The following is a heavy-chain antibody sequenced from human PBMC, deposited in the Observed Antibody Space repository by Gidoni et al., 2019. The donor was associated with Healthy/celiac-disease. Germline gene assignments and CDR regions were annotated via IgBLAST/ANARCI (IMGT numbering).Heavy chain of an antibody. J-gene: IGHJ4*02. Sequence: EVQLLESGGGLVQHGGSMRLSCAACGFTFSSYAMSWVRQAPGKGLEWVSAISGSGGSTYYADSVKGRFTISRDNSKNTLYLQMNSLRAEDTAVYYCAKSGASEQQLVQWGVDYWGQGTLVTVSS. V-gene: IGHV3-23*01. CDR2: ISGSGGST. CDR3: AKSGASEQQLVQWGVDY. D-gene: IGHD6-13*01. CDR1: GFTFSSYA.